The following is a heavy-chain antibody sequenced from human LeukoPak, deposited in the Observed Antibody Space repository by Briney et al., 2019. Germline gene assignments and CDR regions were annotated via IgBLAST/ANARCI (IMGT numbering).Heavy chain of an antibody. V-gene: IGHV1-24*01. D-gene: IGHD3-10*01. CDR1: GYTLTELS. Sequence: SVNLSCKVSGYTLTELSMHWVRQAPGQGIERMGGFDIEDGETIYAQKFQGRVTMTEDTSTDTAYMELSSLRSEDTAVYYCALGPLLWFGFDPWGQGTMVTVSS. CDR3: ALGPLLWFGFDP. J-gene: IGHJ5*02. CDR2: FDIEDGET.